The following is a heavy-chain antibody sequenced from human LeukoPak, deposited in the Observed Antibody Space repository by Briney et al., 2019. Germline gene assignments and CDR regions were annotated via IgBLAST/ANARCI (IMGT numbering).Heavy chain of an antibody. CDR1: GFTFSDYY. Sequence: GGSLRLSCAASGFTFSDYYMSWIRQAPGKGLEWVSYISSSGSTIYCADSVKGRFTISRDNAKNSLYLQMNSLRAEDTAVYYCARDAWIQLFDAFDIWGQGTMVTVSS. D-gene: IGHD5-18*01. CDR2: ISSSGSTI. CDR3: ARDAWIQLFDAFDI. J-gene: IGHJ3*02. V-gene: IGHV3-11*04.